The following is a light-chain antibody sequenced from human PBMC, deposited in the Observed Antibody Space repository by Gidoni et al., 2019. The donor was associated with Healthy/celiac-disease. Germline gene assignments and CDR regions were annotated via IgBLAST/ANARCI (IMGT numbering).Light chain of an antibody. CDR3: SSYTSSSTRGV. CDR1: SSHVGGYNY. J-gene: IGLJ3*02. Sequence: QSALTQPASVSSSPGPSVTISCTGTSSHVGGYNYVSWYQQHPGKAPKLMIYEGSNRTSGVSNRFSGSKAGNTASLTISGLQAEDEDDYYCSSYTSSSTRGVFGGGTKLTVL. CDR2: EGS. V-gene: IGLV2-14*01.